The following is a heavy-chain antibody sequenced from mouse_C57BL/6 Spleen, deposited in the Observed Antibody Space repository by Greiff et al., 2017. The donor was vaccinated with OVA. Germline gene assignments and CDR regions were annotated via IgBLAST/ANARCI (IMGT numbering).Heavy chain of an antibody. Sequence: VQLQQSGTELVKPGASVKLSCKASGYTFTSYWMHWVKQRPGQGLEWIGNINPSNGGTNYNEKFKSKATLTVDKSSSTAYMQLSSLTSENSAVYYCARQASTIVFDYWGQGTTLTVSS. D-gene: IGHD2-5*01. V-gene: IGHV1-53*01. CDR3: ARQASTIVFDY. CDR2: INPSNGGT. CDR1: GYTFTSYW. J-gene: IGHJ2*01.